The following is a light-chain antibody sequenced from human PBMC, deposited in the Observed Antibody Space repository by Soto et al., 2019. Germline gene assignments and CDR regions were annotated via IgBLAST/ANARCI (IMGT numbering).Light chain of an antibody. CDR1: SSDVGGYNY. J-gene: IGLJ2*01. Sequence: QSALTQPPSASGSPGQSVTISCTGSSSDVGGYNYVSWYQQHPGKAPKLLIYDVSKGPSGVPDRLSVSKSGNTASLTVSGLQAEDEADYYCRSYGGSNTVVFGGGTKLTVL. V-gene: IGLV2-8*01. CDR3: RSYGGSNTVV. CDR2: DVS.